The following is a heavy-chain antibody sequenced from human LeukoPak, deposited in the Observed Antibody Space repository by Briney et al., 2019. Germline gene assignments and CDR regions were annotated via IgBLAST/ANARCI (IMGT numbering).Heavy chain of an antibody. J-gene: IGHJ4*02. V-gene: IGHV3-21*01. CDR3: ARAAHTIFGEPNEFDY. CDR1: GFTFSSYS. D-gene: IGHD3-3*01. CDR2: ISSSSSYI. Sequence: PGGSLRLSCAASGFTFSSYSMNWVRQAPGKGLEWVSSISSSSSYIYYADSVKGRFTISRDNAKNSLYLKMNRLRAEDTAVYYCARAAHTIFGEPNEFDYWGQGTLVTVSS.